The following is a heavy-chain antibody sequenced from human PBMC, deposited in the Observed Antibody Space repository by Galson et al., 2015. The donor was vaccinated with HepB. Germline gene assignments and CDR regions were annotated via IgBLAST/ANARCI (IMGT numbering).Heavy chain of an antibody. CDR2: IYYSGST. Sequence: LSLTCTVSGGSISSSSYYWGWIRQPPGKGLEWIGSIYYSGSTYYNPSLKSRVTISVDTSKNQFSLKLSSVTAADTAVYYCASGGSYLGDYWGQGTLVTVSS. V-gene: IGHV4-39*01. J-gene: IGHJ4*02. D-gene: IGHD1-26*01. CDR3: ASGGSYLGDY. CDR1: GGSISSSSYY.